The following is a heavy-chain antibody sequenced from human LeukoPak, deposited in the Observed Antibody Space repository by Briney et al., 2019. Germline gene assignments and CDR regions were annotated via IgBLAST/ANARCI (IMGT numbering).Heavy chain of an antibody. D-gene: IGHD2-2*01. J-gene: IGHJ4*02. CDR3: ARDQASSSSSPY. V-gene: IGHV3-66*01. CDR2: IYTGGST. CDR1: VMTVFSNY. Sequence: GGSLRLSCAASVMTVFSNYIMCVRQPPGKGLEWVSSIYTGGSTYYADAVKGRFTISRDNSKNTVDLQMNSLRAEDTAVYYCARDQASSSSSPYWGQGTLITVSS.